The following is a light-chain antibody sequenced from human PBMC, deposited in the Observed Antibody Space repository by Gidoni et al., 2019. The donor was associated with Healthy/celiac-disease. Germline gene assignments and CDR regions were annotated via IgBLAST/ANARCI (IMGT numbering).Light chain of an antibody. CDR3: QQYGSSPPWT. CDR2: GAS. V-gene: IGKV3-20*01. CDR1: QSVSSSY. J-gene: IGKJ1*01. Sequence: EIVLTQSPGTLSLSPGERATLSCRASQSVSSSYLAWYPQKPGQAPRLLIYGASSRATGIPDRFRCSGSGTDFTLTISRLEPEDFAVYYCQQYGSSPPWTFGQGTKVEIK.